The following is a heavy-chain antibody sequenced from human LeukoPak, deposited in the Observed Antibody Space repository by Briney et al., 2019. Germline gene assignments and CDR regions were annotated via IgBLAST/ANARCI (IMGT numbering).Heavy chain of an antibody. Sequence: ASVKVSCKASGYTFTSYGISWVRQAPGQGLEWMGWINPNSGGTNYAQKFQGRVTMTRDTSISTAYMELSRLRSDDTAVYYCARDQEGYDYWGQGTLVTVSS. D-gene: IGHD6-13*01. CDR2: INPNSGGT. J-gene: IGHJ4*02. CDR1: GYTFTSYG. V-gene: IGHV1-2*02. CDR3: ARDQEGYDY.